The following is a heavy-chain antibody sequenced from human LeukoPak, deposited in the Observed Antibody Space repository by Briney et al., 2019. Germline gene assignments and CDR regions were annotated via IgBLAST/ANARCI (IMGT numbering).Heavy chain of an antibody. D-gene: IGHD3-10*01. J-gene: IGHJ4*02. CDR2: INKDGSEK. V-gene: IGHV3-7*01. CDR3: ARPYYYSSGSHPF. Sequence: GGSLRLSCAASGFTFSSYWMTWVRQAPGKGLEWVANINKDGSEKNYVDSVKGRFTTSRDNAKNSLYLHMNSLRAEDTAMYYCARPYYYSSGSHPFWGQGTLVTVSS. CDR1: GFTFSSYW.